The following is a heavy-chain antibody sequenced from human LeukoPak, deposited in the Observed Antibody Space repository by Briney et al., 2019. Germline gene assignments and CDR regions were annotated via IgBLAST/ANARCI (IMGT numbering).Heavy chain of an antibody. J-gene: IGHJ5*02. Sequence: SETLSLTCTVSGGSISSYYWSWIRQPAGKGLEWIGRIYTSGSTNYNPSLKSRVTMSVDTSKNQFSLKLSSVTAADTAVYYCARDPYCSSTSCPLWFDPWGQGTLVTVSS. V-gene: IGHV4-4*07. CDR1: GGSISSYY. CDR3: ARDPYCSSTSCPLWFDP. CDR2: IYTSGST. D-gene: IGHD2-2*01.